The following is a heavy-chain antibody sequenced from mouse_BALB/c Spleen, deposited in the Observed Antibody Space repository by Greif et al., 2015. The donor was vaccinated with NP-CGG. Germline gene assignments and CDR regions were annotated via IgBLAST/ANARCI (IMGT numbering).Heavy chain of an antibody. CDR3: ARPEGYYAYYAMDY. V-gene: IGHV1-12*01. D-gene: IGHD2-3*01. CDR1: GYTFTSYN. J-gene: IGHJ4*01. CDR2: IYPGNGDT. Sequence: VQLQQSGAELVKPGASVKMSCKASGYTFTSYNMHWVKQTPGQGLEWIGAIYPGNGDTSYNQKFKGKATLTADKSSSTAYMQLSSLTSEDSAVYYCARPEGYYAYYAMDYWGQGTSVTVSS.